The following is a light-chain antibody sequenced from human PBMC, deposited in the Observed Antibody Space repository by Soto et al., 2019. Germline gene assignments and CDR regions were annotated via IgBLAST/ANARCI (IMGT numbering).Light chain of an antibody. V-gene: IGLV4-60*02. J-gene: IGLJ3*02. Sequence: QPVLTQSSSASASLGSSVKLTCTLSSGHRSSIIAWHQQQPGKAPRYLMKLEGSGSYNKGSGIPDRFSGSSSGADRYLTISDLQFEDEADYYCETWGSNIRLFGGGTKLTVL. CDR1: SGHRSSI. CDR2: LEGSGSY. CDR3: ETWGSNIRL.